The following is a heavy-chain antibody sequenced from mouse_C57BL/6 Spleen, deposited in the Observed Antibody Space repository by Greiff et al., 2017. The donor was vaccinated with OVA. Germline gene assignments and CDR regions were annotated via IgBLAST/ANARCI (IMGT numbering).Heavy chain of an antibody. D-gene: IGHD1-1*01. J-gene: IGHJ1*03. Sequence: VQLKESGPELVKPGDSVKISCKASGYSFTGYFMNWVMQSHGKSLEWIGRINPYNGDTFYNQKFKGKATLTVDKSSSTAHMELRSLTSEDSAVYYGARGGVYYGSSNWYFDVWGTGTTVTVSS. CDR3: ARGGVYYGSSNWYFDV. CDR2: INPYNGDT. V-gene: IGHV1-20*01. CDR1: GYSFTGYF.